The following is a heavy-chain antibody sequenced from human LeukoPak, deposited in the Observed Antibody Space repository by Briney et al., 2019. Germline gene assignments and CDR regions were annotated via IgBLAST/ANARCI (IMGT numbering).Heavy chain of an antibody. CDR1: GGSISSSY. D-gene: IGHD2-2*01. Sequence: SETLSLTCTVSGGSISSSYWSWIRQPAGKGLEWIGRIYTSGSTNYNPSLKSRVTMSVDTSKNQFSLKLSSVTAADTAVYYFARVLGSTSSDWFDPWGQGTLVTVSS. CDR2: IYTSGST. V-gene: IGHV4-4*07. J-gene: IGHJ5*02. CDR3: ARVLGSTSSDWFDP.